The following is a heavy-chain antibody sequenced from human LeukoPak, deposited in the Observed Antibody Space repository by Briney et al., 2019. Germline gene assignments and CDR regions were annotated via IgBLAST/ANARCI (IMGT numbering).Heavy chain of an antibody. V-gene: IGHV4-34*01. CDR2: INHSGST. Sequence: SETLSLTCAVYGGSFSGYYWSWIRQPPGTGLEWIGEINHSGSTNYNPSLKSRVTISVDTSKNQFSLKLSSVTAADTAVYYCARDGGYYYGSGFDYWGQGTLVTVSS. CDR1: GGSFSGYY. CDR3: ARDGGYYYGSGFDY. D-gene: IGHD3-10*01. J-gene: IGHJ4*02.